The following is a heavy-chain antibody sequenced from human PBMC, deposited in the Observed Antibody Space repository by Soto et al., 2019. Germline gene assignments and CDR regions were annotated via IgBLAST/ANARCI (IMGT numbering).Heavy chain of an antibody. CDR1: GFTFSSYA. V-gene: IGHV3-23*01. CDR2: ISGSGGST. J-gene: IGHJ3*02. Sequence: PGGSLRLSCAASGFTFSSYAMSWVRQAPGKGLEWVSAISGSGGSTYYADSVKGRFTISRDNSKNTLYLQMNSLRAEDTAVYYCAKDPLIPRSGPWFDAFDIWGQGTMVTVSS. CDR3: AKDPLIPRSGPWFDAFDI. D-gene: IGHD6-19*01.